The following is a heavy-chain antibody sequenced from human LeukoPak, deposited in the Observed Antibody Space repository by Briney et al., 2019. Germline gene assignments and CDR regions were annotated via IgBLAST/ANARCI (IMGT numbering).Heavy chain of an antibody. D-gene: IGHD3-9*01. Sequence: GGSLRLSCTVSGFTLSSYEMTWFRQAPGKGLEWVSSIGYGGADSHYADSVKGRFTISRDNSKNTLYLQLSSLRSEDTAVYYCASHYDILTGYFSGYYYYMDVWGKGTTVTVSS. V-gene: IGHV3-23*01. J-gene: IGHJ6*03. CDR3: ASHYDILTGYFSGYYYYMDV. CDR2: IGYGGADS. CDR1: GFTLSSYE.